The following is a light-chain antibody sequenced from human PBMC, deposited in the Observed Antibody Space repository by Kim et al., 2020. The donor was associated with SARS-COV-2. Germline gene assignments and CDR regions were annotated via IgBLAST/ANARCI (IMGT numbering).Light chain of an antibody. CDR2: YDS. CDR1: NIGSKS. J-gene: IGLJ2*01. V-gene: IGLV3-21*04. CDR3: QVWDSSSDRV. Sequence: APGKTARSTCGGNNIGSKSVHWYQQEPGQAPVLVIYYDSDRPSGIPERFSGSNSGNTATLTISRVEAGDEADYYCQVWDSSSDRVFGGGTQLTVL.